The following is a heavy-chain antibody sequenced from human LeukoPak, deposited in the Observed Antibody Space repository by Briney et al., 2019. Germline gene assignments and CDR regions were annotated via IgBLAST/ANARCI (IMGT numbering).Heavy chain of an antibody. Sequence: GGSLRLSCAASGFTFSDYYMSWIRQAPGKGLEWVSYISSSGYIIYYADSVKGRFTISRDNAKNSLYLQMNSLRAEDTAVYYCARRAGAYSHPYDYWGQGTLVTVSS. V-gene: IGHV3-11*01. CDR3: ARRAGAYSHPYDY. CDR2: ISSSGYII. CDR1: GFTFSDYY. D-gene: IGHD4/OR15-4a*01. J-gene: IGHJ4*02.